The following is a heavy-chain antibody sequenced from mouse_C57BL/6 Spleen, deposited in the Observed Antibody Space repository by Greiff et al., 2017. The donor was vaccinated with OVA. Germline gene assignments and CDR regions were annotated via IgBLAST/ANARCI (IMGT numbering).Heavy chain of an antibody. D-gene: IGHD1-1*01. J-gene: IGHJ2*01. CDR2: IYPGSGST. Sequence: QVHVKQPGAELVKPGASVKMSCKASGYTFTSYWITWVKQRPGQGLEWIGDIYPGSGSTNYNEKFKSKATLTVDTSSSTAYMQLSSLTSKDSAVYYCARQITTVVAGDYWGQGTTLTVSS. CDR3: ARQITTVVAGDY. V-gene: IGHV1-55*01. CDR1: GYTFTSYW.